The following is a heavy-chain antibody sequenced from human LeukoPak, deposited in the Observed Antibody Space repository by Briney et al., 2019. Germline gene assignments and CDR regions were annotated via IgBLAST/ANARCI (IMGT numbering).Heavy chain of an antibody. D-gene: IGHD3-10*01. CDR3: ARQRTYYYGSGEYYFDY. Sequence: SETLFLTCTVSGGSMSSSSYYWGWIRQPPGKGLEWIGSIYYSGSTYYNPSLKSRVTISVDTSKNQFSLKLSSVTAADTAVYYCARQRTYYYGSGEYYFDYWGQGTLVTVSS. J-gene: IGHJ4*02. CDR2: IYYSGST. V-gene: IGHV4-39*01. CDR1: GGSMSSSSYY.